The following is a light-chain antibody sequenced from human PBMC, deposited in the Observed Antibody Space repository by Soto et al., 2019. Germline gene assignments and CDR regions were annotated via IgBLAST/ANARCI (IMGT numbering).Light chain of an antibody. J-gene: IGKJ1*01. Sequence: EVVLTQSPVTLSLSPGERATLSCRASQSFRGLLAWYQQKPGQAPRLLIYDTSNRATGIPARFSGSGSGTDFSLTISRLEPEDFAVYYCQQYDTSPRTCGQGTKGDIK. V-gene: IGKV3-11*01. CDR3: QQYDTSPRT. CDR1: QSFRGL. CDR2: DTS.